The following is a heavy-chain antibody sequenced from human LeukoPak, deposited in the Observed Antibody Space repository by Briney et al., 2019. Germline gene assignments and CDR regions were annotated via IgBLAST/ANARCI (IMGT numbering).Heavy chain of an antibody. V-gene: IGHV3-30*02. Sequence: GGSLRLSCAASGFTFSSYGMHWVRQAPGKGLGWVAFIRYDGSDKYYADSVKGRFTVSRDNSKNTLYLQMNSLRAEDTTVYYCAKASGQAGYCSSTSCHYTFDYWGQGTLVTVSS. CDR1: GFTFSSYG. CDR3: AKASGQAGYCSSTSCHYTFDY. CDR2: IRYDGSDK. D-gene: IGHD2-2*01. J-gene: IGHJ4*02.